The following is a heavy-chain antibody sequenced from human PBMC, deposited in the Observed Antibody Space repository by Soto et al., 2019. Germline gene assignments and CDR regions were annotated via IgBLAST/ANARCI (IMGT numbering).Heavy chain of an antibody. Sequence: SCPLSGGTFSDHFIHWVLQAPGKGLEWMGLVDPEDGETIYAEKFQGRVTIIADTSTDTTYMELSSLRSGDTAVYSCATEEVGELFGLSNWGQGTLVPFSS. CDR3: ATEEVGELFGLSN. J-gene: IGHJ4*02. D-gene: IGHD3-10*01. CDR2: VDPEDGET. CDR1: GGTFSDHF. V-gene: IGHV1-69-2*01.